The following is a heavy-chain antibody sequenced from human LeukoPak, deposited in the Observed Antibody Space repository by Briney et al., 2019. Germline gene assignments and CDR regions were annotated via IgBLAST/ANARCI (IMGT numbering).Heavy chain of an antibody. CDR3: ARGYCTGGSCSGAWFDP. D-gene: IGHD2-15*01. V-gene: IGHV1-2*02. Sequence: ASVKVSCKASGYTFTDYYLHWVRQAPGQGLEWMGWINPNSGGTNYAQKFQGRVTMTRDTSINTAYIELNRLRSDDTAVYYCARGYCTGGSCSGAWFDPWGQGTLVTVSS. CDR1: GYTFTDYY. CDR2: INPNSGGT. J-gene: IGHJ5*02.